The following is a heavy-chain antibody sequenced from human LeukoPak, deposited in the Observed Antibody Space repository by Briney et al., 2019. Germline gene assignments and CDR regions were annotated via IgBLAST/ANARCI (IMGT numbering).Heavy chain of an antibody. CDR3: ARHLGSRFYYFDY. CDR2: IYYSGST. CDR1: GGSISSSSYY. J-gene: IGHJ4*02. V-gene: IGHV4-39*01. D-gene: IGHD3-3*01. Sequence: SETLSLTCTVSGGSISSSSYYWGWIRQPPGKGLEWIGNIYYSGSTYYNPSLKSRVTISVDTSKNQFSLKLSSVTAADTAVYYCARHLGSRFYYFDYWGQGTLVTVSS.